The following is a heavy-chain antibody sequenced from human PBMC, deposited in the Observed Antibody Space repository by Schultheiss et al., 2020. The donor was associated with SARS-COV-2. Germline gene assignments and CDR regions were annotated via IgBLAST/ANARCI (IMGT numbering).Heavy chain of an antibody. CDR1: GFTFSNAW. D-gene: IGHD6-6*01. J-gene: IGHJ4*02. CDR3: TTEGVAAARWGL. V-gene: IGHV3-15*01. Sequence: GESLKISCAASGFTFSNAWMSWVRQAPGKGLEWVGRIKSKTDGGTTDYAAPVKGRFTISRDDSKNTLYLQMNSLKTEDTAVYYCTTEGVAAARWGLWGQGTLVTVSS. CDR2: IKSKTDGGTT.